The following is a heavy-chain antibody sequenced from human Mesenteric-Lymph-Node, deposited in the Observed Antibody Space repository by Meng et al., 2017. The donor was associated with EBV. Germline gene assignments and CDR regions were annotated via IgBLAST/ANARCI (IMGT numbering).Heavy chain of an antibody. CDR1: GGSSSSSSYY. V-gene: IGHV4-39*07. CDR3: ARGQWSSSWYFLDY. CDR2: IYYSGST. Sequence: LQESGPGLVKPSETLSLTCIVSGGSSSSSSYYWGWIRQPPGKGLEWIGSIYYSGSTYYNPSLKSRVTISVDTSKNQFSLKLSSVTAADTAVYYCARGQWSSSWYFLDYWGQGTLVTVSS. J-gene: IGHJ4*02. D-gene: IGHD6-13*01.